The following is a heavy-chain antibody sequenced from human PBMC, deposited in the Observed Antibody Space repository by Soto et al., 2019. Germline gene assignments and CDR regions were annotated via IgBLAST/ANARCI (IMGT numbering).Heavy chain of an antibody. Sequence: GGSLRLSCAASGFTFSSYAMSWVRQAPGKGLEWVSTISGDGGTTSYADSVKGRFTISRDNSKNTLYLQMSGLRADDTAVYYCAKRLSYYFDSWGHGTLVTVSS. CDR2: ISGDGGTT. CDR1: GFTFSSYA. CDR3: AKRLSYYFDS. J-gene: IGHJ4*01. D-gene: IGHD3-16*02. V-gene: IGHV3-23*01.